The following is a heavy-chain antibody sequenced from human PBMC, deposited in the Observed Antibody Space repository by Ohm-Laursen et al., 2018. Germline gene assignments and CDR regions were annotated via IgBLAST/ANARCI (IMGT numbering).Heavy chain of an antibody. V-gene: IGHV3-30*03. Sequence: SLRLSCSASGFTFSLYGMHWVRQPPGKGLEWVALVSYDGINKYYADSVKGRFTISRDNAENLLYLQMDRLRDDDTAVYYCARDRDWAIDYWGQGTLVTVSS. CDR3: ARDRDWAIDY. D-gene: IGHD3/OR15-3a*01. CDR1: GFTFSLYG. J-gene: IGHJ4*02. CDR2: VSYDGINK.